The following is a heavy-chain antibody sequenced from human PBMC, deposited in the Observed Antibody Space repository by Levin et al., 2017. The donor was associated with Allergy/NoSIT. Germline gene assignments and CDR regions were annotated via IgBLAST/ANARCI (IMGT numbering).Heavy chain of an antibody. CDR1: GFTFSSYS. CDR2: IGTDSTTI. J-gene: IGHJ5*02. D-gene: IGHD2/OR15-2a*01. Sequence: PGGSLRLSCAASGFTFSSYSMNWVRQAPGKGLEWVSYIGTDSTTIYYADSVKGRFTISRDSAKNSLYLQMNSLGDEDTAVYYCARGPPFFSPWGQGTLVTVSS. CDR3: ARGPPFFSP. V-gene: IGHV3-48*02.